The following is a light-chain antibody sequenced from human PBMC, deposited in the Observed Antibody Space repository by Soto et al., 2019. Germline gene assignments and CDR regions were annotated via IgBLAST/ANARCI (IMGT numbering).Light chain of an antibody. CDR3: QQRSNWPRLT. V-gene: IGKV3-11*01. CDR1: QSVSNF. CDR2: DAS. J-gene: IGKJ4*01. Sequence: EIVLTQSPSTLSLSPGERVTLSCRASQSVSNFLVWYQQKPGQAPRLLIYDASNRATGIPARFSGSGSGTDFTLTISSLEPEDFAVYYCQQRSNWPRLTFGGGTRVEIK.